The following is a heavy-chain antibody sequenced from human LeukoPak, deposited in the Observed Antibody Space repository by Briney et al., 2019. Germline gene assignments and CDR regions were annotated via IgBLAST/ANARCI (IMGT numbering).Heavy chain of an antibody. CDR2: TYYGSNWHI. CDR3: AGGDTSGSLSY. D-gene: IGHD1-26*01. V-gene: IGHV6-1*01. J-gene: IGHJ4*02. Sequence: SQTLSLTCAISGDSVSNNNGGWNWIRQSPSRGLEWLGRTYYGSNWHIDYAVSVKSRITVNPDTSKNQFSLHLNSVTPEDTAVYYCAGGDTSGSLSYWGQGTLVTVSS. CDR1: GDSVSNNNGG.